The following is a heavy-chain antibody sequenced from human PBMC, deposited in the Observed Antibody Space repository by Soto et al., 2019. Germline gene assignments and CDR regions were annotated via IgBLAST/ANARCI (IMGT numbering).Heavy chain of an antibody. CDR2: FYYTEYTT. CDR3: ARLGGHCSSSSCFGFYVMDV. CDR1: GGSITSSSYS. V-gene: IGHV4-39*01. Sequence: QLQLQESGPGLVKPSETLSLTCAVSGGSITSSSYSWGWVRQPPGKGLEWIATFYYTEYTTHSNPPLKSRVTISIATSKNQFSLILTSVTAADTAVYYCARLGGHCSSSSCFGFYVMDVWGQGTTVTVSS. D-gene: IGHD2-2*01. J-gene: IGHJ6*02.